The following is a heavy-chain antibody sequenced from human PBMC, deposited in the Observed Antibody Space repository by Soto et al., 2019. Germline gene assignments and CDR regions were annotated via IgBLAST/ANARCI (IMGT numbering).Heavy chain of an antibody. J-gene: IGHJ4*02. CDR1: GFTFSSYG. D-gene: IGHD6-19*01. V-gene: IGHV3-30*18. Sequence: GGSLRLSCAASGFTFSSYGMHWVRQAPGKGLEWVAVISYDGSNKYYADSVKGRFTIPRDNSKNTLYLQMNSLRAEDTAVYYCAKDLLKSSGWSPVDYWGQGTLVTVSS. CDR3: AKDLLKSSGWSPVDY. CDR2: ISYDGSNK.